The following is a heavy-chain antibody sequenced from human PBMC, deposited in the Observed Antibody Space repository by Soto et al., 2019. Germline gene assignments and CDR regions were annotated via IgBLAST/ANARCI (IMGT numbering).Heavy chain of an antibody. D-gene: IGHD6-6*01. Sequence: SETLSLTCTVSGGSISSGGYYWSWIRQHPGKGLEWIGYIYYSGSTYYNPSLKSRVTISVDTSKNQFSLKLSSVTAADTAVYYRASRIAARPGGLDYWGQGTLVTVSS. V-gene: IGHV4-31*03. CDR1: GGSISSGGYY. CDR2: IYYSGST. J-gene: IGHJ4*02. CDR3: ASRIAARPGGLDY.